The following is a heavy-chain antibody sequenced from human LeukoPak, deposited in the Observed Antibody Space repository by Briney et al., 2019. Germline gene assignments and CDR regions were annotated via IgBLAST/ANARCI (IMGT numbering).Heavy chain of an antibody. CDR1: GFTFSSYA. J-gene: IGHJ4*02. V-gene: IGHV3-23*01. CDR3: ANWQSGSRVFFDY. Sequence: GGSLRLSCAASGFTFSSYALSWVRQAPGKGLEWVSAISANGDTTYYADSVKGRFTIPRDNSKNTLYLHMNSLRAEDTAVYYCANWQSGSRVFFDYWGQGTLVTVSS. D-gene: IGHD1-26*01. CDR2: ISANGDTT.